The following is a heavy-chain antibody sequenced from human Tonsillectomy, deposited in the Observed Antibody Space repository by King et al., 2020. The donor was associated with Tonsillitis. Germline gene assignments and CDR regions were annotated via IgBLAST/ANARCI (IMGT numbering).Heavy chain of an antibody. CDR2: FSGSGGST. D-gene: IGHD4-11*01. V-gene: IGHV3-23*04. CDR1: GFTFSNYA. J-gene: IGHJ4*02. Sequence: GQLVQSGGGSVQPGGSLRLSCAASGFTFSNYAMNWVRQAPGKGLEWVSGFSGSGGSTYYADSVKGRFTVSRDNSKNTLFLQMNSPRAEDTAVYYCAKDLMTTVTSLNSAAIDHWGQGTLVTVSS. CDR3: AKDLMTTVTSLNSAAIDH.